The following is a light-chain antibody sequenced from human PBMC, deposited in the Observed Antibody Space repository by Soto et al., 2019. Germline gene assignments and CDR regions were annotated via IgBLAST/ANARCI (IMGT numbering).Light chain of an antibody. CDR1: QSVSNN. CDR3: QQYNKWPLT. J-gene: IGKJ1*01. Sequence: EIMMTQSPGTLSASPGERATLSCRASQSVSNNLAWYHQKPGQAPRLLIYAVSTRATGIPARFSGSGSGTEFTLTISSLQSEDFAVYYCQQYNKWPLTFGQGTKVEIK. CDR2: AVS. V-gene: IGKV3-15*01.